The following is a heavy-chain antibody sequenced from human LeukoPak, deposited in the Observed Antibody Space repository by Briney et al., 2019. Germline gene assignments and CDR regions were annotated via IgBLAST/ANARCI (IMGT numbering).Heavy chain of an antibody. CDR2: IKQDGSEK. CDR1: GFTFSSYR. V-gene: IGHV3-7*01. Sequence: PGGSLRLSYAASGFTFSSYRMSWVRQAPGKGLEWVANIKQDGSEKYYVDSVKGRFTISRDNAKNSLYLQMNSLRAEDTAVYYCARMGGYGDPYYYGMDVWGQGTTVTVSS. CDR3: ARMGGYGDPYYYGMDV. J-gene: IGHJ6*02. D-gene: IGHD4-17*01.